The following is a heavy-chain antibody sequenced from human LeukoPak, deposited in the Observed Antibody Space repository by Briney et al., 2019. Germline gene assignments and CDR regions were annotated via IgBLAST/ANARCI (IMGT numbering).Heavy chain of an antibody. CDR1: GFTFSNYA. V-gene: IGHV3-23*01. CDR3: AKDWRVNDSNGYPDC. CDR2: ISGSGGNT. J-gene: IGHJ4*02. D-gene: IGHD3-22*01. Sequence: PGGSLRLSCAASGFTFSNYAMSWVRQAPGKGLEWVSTISGSGGNTYYADSVKGRFFISRDNSKNTLYLQMNTLGAEDTALYYCAKDWRVNDSNGYPDCWGQGTLVTVSS.